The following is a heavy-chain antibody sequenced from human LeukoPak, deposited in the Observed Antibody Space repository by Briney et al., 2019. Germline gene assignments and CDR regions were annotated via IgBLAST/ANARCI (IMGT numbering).Heavy chain of an antibody. Sequence: GRSLRLSCAASGFTFSTYWMHWVRQAPGKGLVWVSHISGDGSATTYADSMKGRFTVSRDNAKNTLYLQLSSLRAEDTAIYYCARTTGGPASTWAFDILGQGTMVTVS. D-gene: IGHD6-13*01. CDR2: ISGDGSAT. V-gene: IGHV3-74*01. CDR3: ARTTGGPASTWAFDI. J-gene: IGHJ3*02. CDR1: GFTFSTYW.